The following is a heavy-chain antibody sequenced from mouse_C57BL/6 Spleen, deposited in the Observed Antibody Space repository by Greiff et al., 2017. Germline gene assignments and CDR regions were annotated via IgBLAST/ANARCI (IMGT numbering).Heavy chain of an antibody. V-gene: IGHV1-26*01. J-gene: IGHJ2*01. Sequence: EVQLQQSGPELVKPGASVKISCKASGYTFTDYYMNWVKQSHGKSLEWIGDINPNNGGTSYNQKFKGKATLTVDKSSSTAYMELRSLTSEDSAVYYCARGGSSGSYYFDYWGQGTTLTVSS. CDR3: ARGGSSGSYYFDY. CDR1: GYTFTDYY. CDR2: INPNNGGT. D-gene: IGHD3-2*02.